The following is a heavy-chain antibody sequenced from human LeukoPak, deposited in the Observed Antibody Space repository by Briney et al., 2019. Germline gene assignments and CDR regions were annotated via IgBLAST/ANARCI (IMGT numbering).Heavy chain of an antibody. J-gene: IGHJ4*02. CDR1: GFTFSSYA. V-gene: IGHV3-30-3*01. CDR3: ARTPLVVPDAPYYFDY. D-gene: IGHD2-2*01. Sequence: PGGSLRLSCAASGFTFSSYAMHWVRQAPGKGLEWVAVISYDGSNKYYADSVKGRFTISRDNSKNTLYLQMNSLRAEDTAVYYCARTPLVVPDAPYYFDYWGQGTLVIVSS. CDR2: ISYDGSNK.